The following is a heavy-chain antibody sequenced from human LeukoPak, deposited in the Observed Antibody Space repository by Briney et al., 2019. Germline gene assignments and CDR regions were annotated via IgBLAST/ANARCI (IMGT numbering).Heavy chain of an antibody. CDR2: IHTSGNT. J-gene: IGHJ4*02. CDR3: AREGSMTARPFVSIDY. D-gene: IGHD6-6*01. V-gene: IGHV4-4*07. CDR1: GGSISTYY. Sequence: SETLSLTCTVYGGSISTYYWSWIRQPAGKGLEWTGRIHTSGNTDYNPSLKSRVTMSVDTSKNQFSLKLSSVTAADTAVYYCAREGSMTARPFVSIDYWGQGTLVTISS.